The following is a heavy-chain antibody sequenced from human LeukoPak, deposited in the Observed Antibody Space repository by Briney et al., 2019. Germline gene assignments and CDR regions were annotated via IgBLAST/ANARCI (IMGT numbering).Heavy chain of an antibody. J-gene: IGHJ4*02. Sequence: PGGSLRLSCAASGFTFSSYSMNWVRQAPGKGLEWVSSISSSSSYIYYADSVKGRFTISRDSAKNSLYLQMNSLRAEDTAVYYCAKASSGYLHYWGQGTLVTVSS. V-gene: IGHV3-21*01. CDR2: ISSSSSYI. D-gene: IGHD3-22*01. CDR1: GFTFSSYS. CDR3: AKASSGYLHY.